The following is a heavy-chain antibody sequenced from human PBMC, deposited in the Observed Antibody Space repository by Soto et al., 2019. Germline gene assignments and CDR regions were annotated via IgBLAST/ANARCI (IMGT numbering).Heavy chain of an antibody. J-gene: IGHJ6*02. CDR1: GFTFSSYE. Sequence: PGGSLRLSCAASGFTFSSYEMNWVRQAPGKGLEWVSYISSSGSTIYYADSVKGRFTISRDNAKNSLYLQMNSLRAEDTAVYYCADSSWYYGMDVWGQGTTVTVSS. CDR2: ISSSGSTI. CDR3: ADSSWYYGMDV. V-gene: IGHV3-48*03. D-gene: IGHD6-13*01.